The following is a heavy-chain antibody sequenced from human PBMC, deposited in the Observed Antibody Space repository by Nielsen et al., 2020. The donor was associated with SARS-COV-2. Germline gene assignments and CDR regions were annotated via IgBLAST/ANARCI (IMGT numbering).Heavy chain of an antibody. CDR1: GFTFSSYS. V-gene: IGHV3-21*05. D-gene: IGHD6-6*01. Sequence: GGSLRLSCAASGFTFSSYSMNWVRQAPGKGLEWVSYISSSSSYIYYADSVKGRFTISRDNSKNTLYLQMSSLRAEDTAVYYCVKDREYSSSLGFDYWGQGTLVTVSS. CDR2: ISSSSSYI. CDR3: VKDREYSSSLGFDY. J-gene: IGHJ4*02.